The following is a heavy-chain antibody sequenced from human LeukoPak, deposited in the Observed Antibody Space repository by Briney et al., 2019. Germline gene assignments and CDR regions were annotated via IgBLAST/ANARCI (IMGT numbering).Heavy chain of an antibody. CDR1: GFTFSSYW. CDR3: TRDLGYCTISRCYGGWFDP. CDR2: INSDGSTT. V-gene: IGHV3-74*01. J-gene: IGHJ5*02. Sequence: GGPLTLSCAASGFTFSSYWMHWVRQAPGKGLVWVSRINSDGSTTTYADSVKGRFTISRDNAKNTVYLQMNSLRAEDTAVYYCTRDLGYCTISRCYGGWFDPWGQGTLVTVSS. D-gene: IGHD2-2*01.